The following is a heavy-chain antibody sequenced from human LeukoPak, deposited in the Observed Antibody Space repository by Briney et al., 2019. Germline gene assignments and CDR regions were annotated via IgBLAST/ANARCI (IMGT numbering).Heavy chain of an antibody. CDR1: GGSISSYY. Sequence: SETLSLTCTVSGGSISSYYWSWIRQPPGKGLEWIGYIYYSGSTNYNPSLKSRVTISVDTSKNQFSLKLSSVTAADTAVYYCARGILVGGYDLGGGWFDPWGQGTLVTVSS. CDR2: IYYSGST. CDR3: ARGILVGGYDLGGGWFDP. D-gene: IGHD5-12*01. V-gene: IGHV4-59*01. J-gene: IGHJ5*02.